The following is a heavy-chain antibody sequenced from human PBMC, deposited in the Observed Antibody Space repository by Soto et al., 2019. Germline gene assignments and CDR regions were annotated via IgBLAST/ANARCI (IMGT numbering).Heavy chain of an antibody. CDR2: IIPIFGTA. CDR3: AREVVAGNNWFDP. CDR1: VCTFSSYA. J-gene: IGHJ5*02. D-gene: IGHD6-19*01. V-gene: IGHV1-69*13. Sequence: GASVKVSCKASVCTFSSYAISWVRQAPGQGLEWMGGIIPIFGTANYAQKFQGRVTITADESTSTAYMEPSSLRSEDTAVYYCAREVVAGNNWFDPWGQGTLVTVSS.